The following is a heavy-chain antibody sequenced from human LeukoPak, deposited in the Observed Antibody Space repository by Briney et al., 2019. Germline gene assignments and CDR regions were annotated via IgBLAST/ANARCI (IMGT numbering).Heavy chain of an antibody. J-gene: IGHJ4*02. V-gene: IGHV3-23*01. Sequence: GGSLRLSCAASGFTFSSYAMSWVRQAPGKGPEWVSTLNGDDSTSYADSVKGRFTISRDNSKNTLYLQMNSLRAEDTAIYYCTKDYTSGWYWDYWGQGTLVAVSS. D-gene: IGHD6-19*01. CDR2: LNGDDST. CDR1: GFTFSSYA. CDR3: TKDYTSGWYWDY.